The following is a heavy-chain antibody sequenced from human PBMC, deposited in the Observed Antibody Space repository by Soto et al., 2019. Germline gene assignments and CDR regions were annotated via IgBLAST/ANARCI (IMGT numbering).Heavy chain of an antibody. CDR1: GFTFSSYA. CDR3: ANYNYYDASGPS. Sequence: GGSLRLSCAASGFTFSSYATSWVRQAPGKGLEWVSAISGSGGNTYYADSVKGRFTISRDNSKNTLYLQMNSLRAEDTAVYYCANYNYYDASGPSWGQGTLVTVYS. D-gene: IGHD3-22*01. V-gene: IGHV3-23*01. J-gene: IGHJ5*02. CDR2: ISGSGGNT.